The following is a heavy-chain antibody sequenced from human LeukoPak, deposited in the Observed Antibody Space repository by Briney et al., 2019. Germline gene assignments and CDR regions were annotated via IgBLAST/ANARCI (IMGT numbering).Heavy chain of an antibody. J-gene: IGHJ4*02. V-gene: IGHV1-2*02. Sequence: PRASVKVPCKASGYTFTGYYMHWVRQAPGQGLEWMGWINPNSGGTNYARKFQGRVTMTRDTSISTAYMELSRLRSDDTAVYYCATSHMENYWGQGTLVTVSS. CDR1: GYTFTGYY. CDR3: ATSHMENY. D-gene: IGHD1-1*01. CDR2: INPNSGGT.